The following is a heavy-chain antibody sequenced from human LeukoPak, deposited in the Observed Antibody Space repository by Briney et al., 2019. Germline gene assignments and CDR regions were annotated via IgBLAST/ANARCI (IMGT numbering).Heavy chain of an antibody. V-gene: IGHV1-2*02. CDR2: INPNSGGT. D-gene: IGHD6-13*01. CDR3: ARGGGGQYSSSWYYFDY. J-gene: IGHJ4*02. Sequence: GASVKVSCKASGYTFTGYYMHWVRQAPGQGLEWMGWINPNSGGTNYAQKFQGRVTMTRDTSISTAYMELGRLRSDDTAVYYCARGGGGQYSSSWYYFDYWGQGTLVTVSS. CDR1: GYTFTGYY.